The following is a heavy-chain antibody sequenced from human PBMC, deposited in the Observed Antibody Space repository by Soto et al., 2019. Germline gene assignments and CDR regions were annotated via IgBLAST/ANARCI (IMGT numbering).Heavy chain of an antibody. D-gene: IGHD3-22*01. Sequence: QVQLQQWGAGLLKPPETLSLSCDVYGGSFSGYYWSWIRQPPGKGLEWIGEIKHSGSTNYNPSRKGRVTISVDTSKNQSSLKLSSVTAAGTAVYYCARGSGYYPDYWGQGTLVTVSS. CDR2: IKHSGST. V-gene: IGHV4-34*01. J-gene: IGHJ4*02. CDR3: ARGSGYYPDY. CDR1: GGSFSGYY.